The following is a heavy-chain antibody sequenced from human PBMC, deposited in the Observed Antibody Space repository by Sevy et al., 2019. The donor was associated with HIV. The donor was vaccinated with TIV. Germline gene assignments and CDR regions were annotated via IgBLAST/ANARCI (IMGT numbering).Heavy chain of an antibody. CDR2: ISAYNGNT. Sequence: ASVKVSCKASGYTFTSYGISWVRQAPGQGLEWMGWISAYNGNTNYAQKLQGRVTMTTDTSTSTAYMELRSLRSDDTAVYYCARANESSGYYVDFDYWGQGTLVTVSS. J-gene: IGHJ4*02. CDR1: GYTFTSYG. V-gene: IGHV1-18*01. CDR3: ARANESSGYYVDFDY. D-gene: IGHD3-22*01.